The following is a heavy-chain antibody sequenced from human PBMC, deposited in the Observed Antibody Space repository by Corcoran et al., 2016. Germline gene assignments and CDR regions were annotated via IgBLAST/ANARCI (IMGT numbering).Heavy chain of an antibody. CDR2: ISHTGTT. Sequence: QVQLQQWGAGLLKPSETLSLTCGVYGGSLSAYYWSWIRQPPGKGLEWIGEISHTGTTNYNPSLKSRVTISVDTSKNQFSLILSSVTAADTAVYYCTSHVVAAGYWGQGTLVTVSS. CDR3: TSHVVAAGY. CDR1: GGSLSAYY. J-gene: IGHJ4*02. V-gene: IGHV4-34*01. D-gene: IGHD2-15*01.